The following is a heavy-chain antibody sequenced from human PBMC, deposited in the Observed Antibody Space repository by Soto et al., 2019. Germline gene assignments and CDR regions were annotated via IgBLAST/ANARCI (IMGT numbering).Heavy chain of an antibody. CDR1: GFTFSSYA. CDR2: ISGSGIST. J-gene: IGHJ4*02. V-gene: IGHV3-23*01. Sequence: GGSLRLSCAASGFTFSSYAMSWVRQAPGRGLEWVSGISGSGISTYYADSVKGRFTISRDNSKTTLYLQMNSLRAEDTALYYCAKEGQEYSSFFDYWGQGTLVTVSS. CDR3: AKEGQEYSSFFDY. D-gene: IGHD6-6*01.